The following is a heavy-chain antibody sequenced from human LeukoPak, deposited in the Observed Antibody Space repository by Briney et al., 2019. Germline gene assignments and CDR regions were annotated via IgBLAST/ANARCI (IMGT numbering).Heavy chain of an antibody. V-gene: IGHV4-34*01. J-gene: IGHJ4*02. Sequence: SETLSLTCAVYGGSFSGYYWSWIRQPPGKGLEWVWEINHSGSTNYNPFLKSRVTISVDTSKNQFSLKLSSVTAADTAVYYCASYSSPRRYDSSGYDYWGQGTLVTVSS. CDR3: ASYSSPRRYDSSGYDY. CDR2: INHSGST. D-gene: IGHD3-22*01. CDR1: GGSFSGYY.